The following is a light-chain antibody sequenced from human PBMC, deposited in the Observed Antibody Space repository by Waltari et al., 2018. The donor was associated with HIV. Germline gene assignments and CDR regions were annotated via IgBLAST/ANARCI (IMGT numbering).Light chain of an antibody. Sequence: EIVLTQSPATVSLFPGERATLSCRASQPISDYLAWYQQKPVQAPRLLIYDASNRATGIPARFSGSGSGTDFTLTISSLEPEDFAVYYCQQRTGWPLTFGGGTKVEIK. CDR3: QQRTGWPLT. V-gene: IGKV3-11*01. CDR1: QPISDY. CDR2: DAS. J-gene: IGKJ4*01.